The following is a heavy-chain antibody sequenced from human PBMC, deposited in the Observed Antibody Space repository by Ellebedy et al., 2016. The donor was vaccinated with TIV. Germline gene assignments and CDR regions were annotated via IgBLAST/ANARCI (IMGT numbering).Heavy chain of an antibody. V-gene: IGHV3-53*01. D-gene: IGHD4-17*01. CDR1: GFTVSSNY. J-gene: IGHJ6*02. CDR3: ASDYGDYYYGMDV. CDR2: IYSGGST. Sequence: GESLKISCAASGFTVSSNYMSWVRQAPGKGLEWVSVIYSGGSTYYADSVKGRFTISRDNSKNTLYLQMNNLRAEETAVYYCASDYGDYYYGMDVWGQGTTVTVSS.